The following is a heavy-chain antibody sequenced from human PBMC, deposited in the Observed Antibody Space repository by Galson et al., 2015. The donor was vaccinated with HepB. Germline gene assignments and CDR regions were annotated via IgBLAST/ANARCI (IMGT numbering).Heavy chain of an antibody. CDR2: ISGSGGST. V-gene: IGHV3-23*01. CDR3: AKSRPYSSSWYWDYYGMDV. CDR1: GFTFSSYA. J-gene: IGHJ6*02. Sequence: SLRLSCAASGFTFSSYAMSWVRQAPGKGLEWVSAISGSGGSTYYADSVKGRFTISRDSSKNTLYLQMNSLRAEDTAVYYCAKSRPYSSSWYWDYYGMDVWGQGTTVTVSS. D-gene: IGHD6-13*01.